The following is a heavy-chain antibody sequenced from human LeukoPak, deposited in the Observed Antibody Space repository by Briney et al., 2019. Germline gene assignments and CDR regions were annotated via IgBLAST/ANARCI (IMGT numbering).Heavy chain of an antibody. Sequence: GGSLRLSCAASGFTFSSYSMNWVRQAPGKGLEWVSYISSSSSTIYYADSVKGRFTISRDNAKNPLYLQMNSLRAEDTAVYYCARSDYANAFDIWGQGTMVTVSS. D-gene: IGHD4-17*01. CDR2: ISSSSSTI. J-gene: IGHJ3*02. CDR1: GFTFSSYS. CDR3: ARSDYANAFDI. V-gene: IGHV3-48*01.